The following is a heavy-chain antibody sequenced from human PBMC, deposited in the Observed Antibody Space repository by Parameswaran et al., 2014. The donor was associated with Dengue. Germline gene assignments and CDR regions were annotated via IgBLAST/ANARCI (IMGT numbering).Heavy chain of an antibody. D-gene: IGHD3-22*01. J-gene: IGHJ4*02. V-gene: IGHV3-33*01. Sequence: VRQAPGRAGVVAVIWYDGSNKYYADSVKGRFTISRDNSKNTLYLQMNSLRAEDTAVYYCARDLYYYDSSGYFDYWGQGTLVTVSS. CDR3: ARDLYYYDSSGYFDY. CDR2: IWYDGSNK.